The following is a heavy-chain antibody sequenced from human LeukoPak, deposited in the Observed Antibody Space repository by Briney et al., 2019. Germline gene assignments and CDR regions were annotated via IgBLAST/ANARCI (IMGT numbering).Heavy chain of an antibody. CDR3: ATNKDWAEAD. D-gene: IGHD3/OR15-3a*01. J-gene: IGHJ4*02. CDR1: DGSIRTYY. V-gene: IGHV4-59*03. Sequence: SETLSLTCSVSDGSIRTYYWSWIRQSPGQGLEWIGNIYYRGDINYNPSLKSRVIISINTSKNQFSLKVTSLTAADTAVYYCATNKDWAEADWGQGTLVIVSS. CDR2: IYYRGDI.